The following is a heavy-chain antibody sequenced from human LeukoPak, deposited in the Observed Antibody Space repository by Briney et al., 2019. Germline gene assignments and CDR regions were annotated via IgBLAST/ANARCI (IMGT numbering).Heavy chain of an antibody. V-gene: IGHV1-2*02. Sequence: GASVKVSCKASGYTFTGYYLHWVRQAPGQGLEWMGWINPNSGGTNYAQKFQGRVTMTSDTSISTAYVELSRLTSDDTAVYYCARNTRSTLAYDYWGQGTLVTVSS. D-gene: IGHD1-1*01. CDR1: GYTFTGYY. CDR2: INPNSGGT. CDR3: ARNTRSTLAYDY. J-gene: IGHJ4*02.